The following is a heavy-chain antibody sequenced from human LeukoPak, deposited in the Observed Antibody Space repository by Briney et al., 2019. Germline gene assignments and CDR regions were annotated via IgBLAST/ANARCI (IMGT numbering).Heavy chain of an antibody. V-gene: IGHV3-15*01. CDR2: IKSKSDGGTT. J-gene: IGHJ4*02. D-gene: IGHD3-10*01. Sequence: PGGSLRLSCAASGFTFSNAWMTWVRQAPGKGLEWVGRIKSKSDGGTTDYDAPVKGRFTISRDDSKNMVYLQMNSLKTEDTAMFYCTTYTMGAFDSWGQGTLVTVSS. CDR1: GFTFSNAW. CDR3: TTYTMGAFDS.